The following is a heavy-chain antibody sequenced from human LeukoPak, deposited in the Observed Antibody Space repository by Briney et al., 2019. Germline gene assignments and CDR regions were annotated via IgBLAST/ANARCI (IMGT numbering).Heavy chain of an antibody. D-gene: IGHD6-13*01. CDR3: ARVSSSWPHYYFDY. V-gene: IGHV4-4*02. CDR2: IYHSGST. Sequence: SGTLSLTCAVSGGSISSSNWWSWVRQPPGKGLEWIGEIYHSGSTNYNPSLKSRVTISVDKSKNQFSLKLSSVTAADTAVYYCARVSSSWPHYYFDYWGQGTLVTVSS. J-gene: IGHJ4*02. CDR1: GGSISSSNW.